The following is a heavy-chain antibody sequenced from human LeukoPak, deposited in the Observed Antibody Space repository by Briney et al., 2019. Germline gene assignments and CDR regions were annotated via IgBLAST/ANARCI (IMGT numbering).Heavy chain of an antibody. J-gene: IGHJ6*03. V-gene: IGHV3-11*04. CDR2: ISSSGSTI. Sequence: GGSLRLSCAASGFTFSDYYMSWIRQAPGKGLEWVSYISSSGSTIYYADSVKGRLTISRDNAKNSLYLQMNSLRAEDTAVYYCAREFSSGSYYISGYYYYMDVWGKGTTVTISS. CDR1: GFTFSDYY. D-gene: IGHD3-10*01. CDR3: AREFSSGSYYISGYYYYMDV.